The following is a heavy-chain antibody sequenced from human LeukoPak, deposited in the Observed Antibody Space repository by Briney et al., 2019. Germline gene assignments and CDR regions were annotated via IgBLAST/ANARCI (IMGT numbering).Heavy chain of an antibody. CDR3: ARRSGALDAFDI. V-gene: IGHV1-18*01. CDR1: GHTFTS. D-gene: IGHD5-24*01. Sequence: GASVKVSCMASGHTFTSISWVRQAPGQGLEWMGWVNTYNGHTCTGNTNYAQKVQGRVTMTTDTSTNTAYMELRSLRSDDTAIYYCARRSGALDAFDIWGQGTMVTVSS. J-gene: IGHJ3*02. CDR2: VNTYNGHTCTGNT.